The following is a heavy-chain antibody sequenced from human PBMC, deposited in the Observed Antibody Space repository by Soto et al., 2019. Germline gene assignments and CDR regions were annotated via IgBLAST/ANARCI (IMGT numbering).Heavy chain of an antibody. CDR3: ARIGAQNALVPAAIRSYYDYYYYMDV. Sequence: ASVKVSCKASGYTFTSYDINWVRQATGQGLEWMGWMNPNSGNTGYAQKFQGRVTMTRNTSISTAYMELSSLRSEDPAVYYCARIGAQNALVPAAIRSYYDYYYYMDVWGKGTTVTVSS. CDR1: GYTFTSYD. CDR2: MNPNSGNT. D-gene: IGHD2-2*02. J-gene: IGHJ6*03. V-gene: IGHV1-8*02.